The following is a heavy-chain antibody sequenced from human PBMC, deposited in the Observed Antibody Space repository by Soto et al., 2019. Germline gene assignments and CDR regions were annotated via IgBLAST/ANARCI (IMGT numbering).Heavy chain of an antibody. J-gene: IGHJ3*02. V-gene: IGHV5-51*01. CDR1: EFSFTTYW. Sequence: PGESLKISCKGSEFSFTTYWIAWVRQMPGKGLEWMGIIYPGDSDTRYSPSFQGQVTISADKSISTAYLQWSSLKASDTAMYYCARRGAVAPSDAFDIWGQGPLVTVSS. CDR2: IYPGDSDT. D-gene: IGHD6-19*01. CDR3: ARRGAVAPSDAFDI.